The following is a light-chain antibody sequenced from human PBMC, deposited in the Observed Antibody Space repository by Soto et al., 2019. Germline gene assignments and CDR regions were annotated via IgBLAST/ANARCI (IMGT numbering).Light chain of an antibody. V-gene: IGKV3-11*01. CDR3: QQRSNWPPGFT. Sequence: EIVLTQSPATLSLSPGERATLSCRASQSVSSSLAWYQQKPGQAPRLLIYAASNRATGIPARFSGSGSGTDFTLTISSLEPEDFAVYYCQQRSNWPPGFTFGPGTKVDIK. CDR1: QSVSSS. J-gene: IGKJ3*01. CDR2: AAS.